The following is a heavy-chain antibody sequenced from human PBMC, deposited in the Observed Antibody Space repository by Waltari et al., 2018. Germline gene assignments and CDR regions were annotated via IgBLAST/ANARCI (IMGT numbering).Heavy chain of an antibody. Sequence: QVQLQESGPGLVKPSQTLSLTCTVSGGSISSGSYYWSWIRQPAGKGLEWIGRIYTSGSTNYNPSLKSRVTISVDTSKNQFSLKLSSVTAADTAVYYCARDAYCGGDCYSKFDPWGQGTLVTVSS. V-gene: IGHV4-61*02. D-gene: IGHD2-21*02. CDR1: GGSISSGSYY. CDR2: IYTSGST. CDR3: ARDAYCGGDCYSKFDP. J-gene: IGHJ5*02.